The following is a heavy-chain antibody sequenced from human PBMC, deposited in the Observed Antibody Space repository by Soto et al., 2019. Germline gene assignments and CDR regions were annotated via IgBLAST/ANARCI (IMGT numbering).Heavy chain of an antibody. CDR3: ARGGVLRYFDWFAL. V-gene: IGHV4-59*01. J-gene: IGHJ5*02. CDR1: GRFFHRYY. CDR2: IYYSGST. D-gene: IGHD3-9*01. Sequence: RSETQYLTCTVSGRFFHRYYWRCAPEPPGKGLEWIGYIYYSGSTNYNPSLKSRVTISVDTSKNQFSLKLSSVTAADTAVYYCARGGVLRYFDWFALWGQGTLVTVS.